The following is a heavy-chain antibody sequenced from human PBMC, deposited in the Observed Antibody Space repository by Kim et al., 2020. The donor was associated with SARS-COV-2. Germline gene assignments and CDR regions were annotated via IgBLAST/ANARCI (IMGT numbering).Heavy chain of an antibody. CDR2: IYYSGNT. D-gene: IGHD4-17*01. V-gene: IGHV4-39*07. CDR1: GDSISSSSYY. CDR3: ARGSPTTVVTPKY. J-gene: IGHJ4*02. Sequence: SETLSLTCTVSGDSISSSSYYWGWIRQPPGKGLEWIGSIYYSGNTYYNPSLKSRVTMSVDTSKNQFSLKLTSVTAADTAVYYCARGSPTTVVTPKYWGQGTLVTVSS.